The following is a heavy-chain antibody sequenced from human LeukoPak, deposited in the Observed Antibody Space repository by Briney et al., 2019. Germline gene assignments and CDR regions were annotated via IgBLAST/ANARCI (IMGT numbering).Heavy chain of an antibody. J-gene: IGHJ6*02. CDR2: ISYSGST. D-gene: IGHD3-22*01. V-gene: IGHV4-59*01. CDR1: GGSMSSYY. Sequence: SETLSLTCTVSGGSMSSYYWSWTRQPPVKGLEWISYISYSGSTNYNPSLKSRVTISVDTSKNHFSLKLSSVTAADTAVYYCARDRRYYDTSGTVYYDAMDVWGQGTTVTVSS. CDR3: ARDRRYYDTSGTVYYDAMDV.